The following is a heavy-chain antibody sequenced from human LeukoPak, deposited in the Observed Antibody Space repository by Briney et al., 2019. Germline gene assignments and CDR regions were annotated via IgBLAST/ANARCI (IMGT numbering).Heavy chain of an antibody. V-gene: IGHV5-51*01. Sequence: GESLKISCKGSGYSFSTYWIGWVRQMPGKGLEWIGFIYPGDSDTRYSPSFQGQATISADKYISSAYLQWSSLKASDTAMYYCAKVVELATLTGDSYTYSYHMDVWGKGTAVTVSS. D-gene: IGHD5-24*01. J-gene: IGHJ6*03. CDR2: IYPGDSDT. CDR3: AKVVELATLTGDSYTYSYHMDV. CDR1: GYSFSTYW.